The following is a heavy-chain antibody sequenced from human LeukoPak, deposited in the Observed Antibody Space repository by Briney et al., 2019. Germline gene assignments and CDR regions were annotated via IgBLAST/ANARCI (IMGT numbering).Heavy chain of an antibody. D-gene: IGHD3-16*02. Sequence: ASVKVSCKASGYTFTSYGISWVRQAPGQGLEWMGWISAYNGNTNYAQKLQGRVTTTTDTSTSTAYMELRSLRSDDTAVYYCARDLYDYVWGSYRLPDDAFDIWGQGTMVTVSS. CDR3: ARDLYDYVWGSYRLPDDAFDI. CDR1: GYTFTSYG. CDR2: ISAYNGNT. V-gene: IGHV1-18*01. J-gene: IGHJ3*02.